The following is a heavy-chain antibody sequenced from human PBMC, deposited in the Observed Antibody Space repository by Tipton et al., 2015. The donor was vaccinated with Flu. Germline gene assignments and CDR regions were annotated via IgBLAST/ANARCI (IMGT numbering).Heavy chain of an antibody. CDR1: GGSISSSSYY. Sequence: GLVKPSETLSLTCTVSGGSISSSSYYWGWIRQPPGKGLEWIGSIYYSGSTYYNPSLKSRVTISVDTSKNQFPLKLSSVTAADTAVYYCARERDTGAYYFDYWGQGTLVTVSS. V-gene: IGHV4-39*06. CDR3: ARERDTGAYYFDY. D-gene: IGHD5-18*01. J-gene: IGHJ4*02. CDR2: IYYSGST.